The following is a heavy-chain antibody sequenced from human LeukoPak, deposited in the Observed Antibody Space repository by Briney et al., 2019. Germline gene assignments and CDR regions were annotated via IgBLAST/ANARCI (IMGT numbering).Heavy chain of an antibody. CDR2: MNPNSGNT. V-gene: IGHV1-8*01. Sequence: ASVKVSCKASGYTFTSYDINWVRQATGQGLEWMGWMNPNSGNTGYAQKFQGRVTMTRNTSISTAYMELSSLRSEDTAVYYCARGLIYDYVWGSYRYPGVFDYWGQGTLVTVSP. J-gene: IGHJ4*02. CDR3: ARGLIYDYVWGSYRYPGVFDY. D-gene: IGHD3-16*02. CDR1: GYTFTSYD.